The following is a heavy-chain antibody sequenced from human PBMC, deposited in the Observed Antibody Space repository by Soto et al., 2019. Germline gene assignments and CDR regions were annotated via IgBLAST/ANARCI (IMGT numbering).Heavy chain of an antibody. CDR3: ARDFYDSTSFDY. Sequence: GGSLRLSYAASGFTFSSYGKHWVRQAPGKGLEWVAVIWYDGSNKYYADSVKGRFTISRDNSKNTLYLQMNSLRAEDTAVYYCARDFYDSTSFDYWGHGTLVTVSS. V-gene: IGHV3-33*01. CDR2: IWYDGSNK. CDR1: GFTFSSYG. D-gene: IGHD3-22*01. J-gene: IGHJ4*01.